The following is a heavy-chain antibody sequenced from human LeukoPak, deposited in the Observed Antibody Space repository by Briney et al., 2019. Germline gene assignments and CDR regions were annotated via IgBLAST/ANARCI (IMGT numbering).Heavy chain of an antibody. Sequence: ASVKVSCKASGGTFSSYAISWVRQAPGQGLEWMGWINPNSGGTNYAQKFQGRVTMTRDTSISTAYMELSRLRSDDTAVYYCARAYYDFWSGYPMVTDYWGQGTLVTVPS. CDR1: GGTFSSYA. D-gene: IGHD3-3*01. V-gene: IGHV1-2*02. J-gene: IGHJ4*02. CDR3: ARAYYDFWSGYPMVTDY. CDR2: INPNSGGT.